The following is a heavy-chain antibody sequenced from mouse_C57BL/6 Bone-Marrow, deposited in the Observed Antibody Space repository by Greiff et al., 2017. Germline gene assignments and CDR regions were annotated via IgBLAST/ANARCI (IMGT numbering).Heavy chain of an antibody. Sequence: EVQGVESGGDLVKPGGSLKLSCAASGFTFSSYGMSWVRQTPDKRLEWVATISSGGSYTYYPDSVKGRFTISRDNAKNTLYLQMSSLKSEDTAMYYCARHKGIWTTVYYYAMDYWGQGTAVTVSS. D-gene: IGHD1-1*01. V-gene: IGHV5-6*01. CDR2: ISSGGSYT. CDR3: ARHKGIWTTVYYYAMDY. CDR1: GFTFSSYG. J-gene: IGHJ4*01.